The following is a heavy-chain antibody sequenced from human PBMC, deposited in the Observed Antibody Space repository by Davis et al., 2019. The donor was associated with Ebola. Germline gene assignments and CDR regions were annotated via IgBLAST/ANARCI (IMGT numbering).Heavy chain of an antibody. V-gene: IGHV4-59*12. Sequence: MPSETLSLTCTVSGDSISSYYWSWIRQPPGKGLEWIGYIYYSGSTNYNPSLKSRVTISVDTSKNQFSLKLSSVTAADTAAYYCAREAMMVWFDPWGQGTLVTVSS. CDR1: GDSISSYY. J-gene: IGHJ5*02. CDR3: AREAMMVWFDP. D-gene: IGHD3-22*01. CDR2: IYYSGST.